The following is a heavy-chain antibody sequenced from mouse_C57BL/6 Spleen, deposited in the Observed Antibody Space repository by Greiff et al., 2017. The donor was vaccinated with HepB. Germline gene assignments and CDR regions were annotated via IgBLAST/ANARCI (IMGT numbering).Heavy chain of an antibody. Sequence: VQLKESGPELVKPGASVKMSCKASGYTFTDYNMHWVKQSHGKSLEWIGYINPNNGGTSYNQKFKGKATLTVNKSSSTAYMELRSLTSEDSAVYYCARIYYYGSSYEGSLAMDYWGQGTSVTVSS. D-gene: IGHD1-1*01. CDR3: ARIYYYGSSYEGSLAMDY. CDR1: GYTFTDYN. J-gene: IGHJ4*01. CDR2: INPNNGGT. V-gene: IGHV1-22*01.